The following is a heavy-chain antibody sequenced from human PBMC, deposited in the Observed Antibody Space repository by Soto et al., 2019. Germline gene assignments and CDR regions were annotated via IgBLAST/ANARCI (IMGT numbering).Heavy chain of an antibody. Sequence: QVQLQESGPGLVKPSQTLSLTCTVSGGSISSGGYYWSWIRQHPGKGLEWIGYIYYSGSTYYNPSLKSRVTRSVDTSKNQFSLKLSSVTAADTAVYYCAREMQGGLWFGELSYGMDVWGQGTTVTVSS. J-gene: IGHJ6*02. CDR1: GGSISSGGYY. CDR2: IYYSGST. V-gene: IGHV4-31*03. CDR3: AREMQGGLWFGELSYGMDV. D-gene: IGHD3-10*01.